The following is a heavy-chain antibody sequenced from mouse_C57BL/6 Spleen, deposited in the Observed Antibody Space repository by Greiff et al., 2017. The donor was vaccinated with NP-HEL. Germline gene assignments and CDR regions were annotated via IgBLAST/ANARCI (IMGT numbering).Heavy chain of an antibody. D-gene: IGHD1-1*01. CDR3: ARRGTTVVEGAMDY. J-gene: IGHJ4*01. CDR2: INPGSGGT. CDR1: GYAFTNYL. Sequence: QVQLQQSGAELVRPGTSVKVSCKASGYAFTNYLIEWVKQRPGQGLEWIGVINPGSGGTNYNEKFKGKATLTADKSSSTAYMQLSSLTSEDSAVYFCARRGTTVVEGAMDYWGQGTSVTVSS. V-gene: IGHV1-54*01.